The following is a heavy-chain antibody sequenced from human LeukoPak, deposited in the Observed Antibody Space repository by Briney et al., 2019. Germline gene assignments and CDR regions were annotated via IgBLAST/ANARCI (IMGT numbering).Heavy chain of an antibody. V-gene: IGHV3-30-3*01. J-gene: IGHJ4*02. D-gene: IGHD3-3*01. Sequence: PGGSLRLSCAASGFTFSSYSIHWVRQAPGKGLEWVAVISYAGSNKYYADSVKGRFTISRDNSKNTLYLQMNSLRAEDTAVYYCARDLETYYDFWSGYPYWGQGTLVTVSS. CDR1: GFTFSSYS. CDR3: ARDLETYYDFWSGYPY. CDR2: ISYAGSNK.